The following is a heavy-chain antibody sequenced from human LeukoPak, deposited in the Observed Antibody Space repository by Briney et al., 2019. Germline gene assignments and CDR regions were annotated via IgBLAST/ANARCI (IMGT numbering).Heavy chain of an antibody. V-gene: IGHV4-61*02. CDR3: AREGCSGGVCYFDY. CDR1: GGSISSGYYY. Sequence: SQTLSLTCAVSGGSISSGYYYWTWIRQPAGKGLEWIGRIDASGNTKYTPSLRSRVTLSIDTSGQQFSLKLSSVTAADTAVYFCAREGCSGGVCYFDYWGRGTLVTVSS. J-gene: IGHJ4*02. D-gene: IGHD2-15*01. CDR2: IDASGNT.